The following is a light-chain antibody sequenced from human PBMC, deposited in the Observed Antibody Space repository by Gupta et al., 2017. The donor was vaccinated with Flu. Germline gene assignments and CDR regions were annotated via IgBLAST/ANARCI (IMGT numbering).Light chain of an antibody. CDR2: GAF. Sequence: GERATLSCRASQSVSSNLAWYQQKPGQAPRLLIFGAFTVATGAPARFSGSGSGTEFTLTISILQSEDFAFYYCQQYNNWPLTFGGGTKVEIK. J-gene: IGKJ4*01. V-gene: IGKV3-15*01. CDR1: QSVSSN. CDR3: QQYNNWPLT.